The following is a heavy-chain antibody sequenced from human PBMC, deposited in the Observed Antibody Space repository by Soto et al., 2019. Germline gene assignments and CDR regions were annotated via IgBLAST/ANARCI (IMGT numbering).Heavy chain of an antibody. D-gene: IGHD3-10*01. Sequence: ASVKVSCRASGYTFSIYGINWVRQAPGQGLEWMGWTRPNNGNTKYAQNLQGRVTMTTDTSTSTAYMELRSLRPDDTAVYYCVRDLDGSGSYYTDYWGQGTLVTVSS. CDR3: VRDLDGSGSYYTDY. J-gene: IGHJ4*02. CDR2: TRPNNGNT. V-gene: IGHV1-18*01. CDR1: GYTFSIYG.